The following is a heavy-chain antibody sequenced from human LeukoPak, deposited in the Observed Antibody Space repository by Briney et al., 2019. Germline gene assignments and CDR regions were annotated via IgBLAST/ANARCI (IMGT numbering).Heavy chain of an antibody. CDR3: ARSAPSQYYYDSSGNYYYYMDV. CDR2: IYPGDSDT. Sequence: GESLKISCKGSGYSFTSYWIGWVRQMPGKGLEWMGIIYPGDSDTRYSPSFQGQVTISADKSISTAYLQWSSLKASDTAMYYCARSAPSQYYYDSSGNYYYYMDVWGKGTTVTVSS. V-gene: IGHV5-51*01. J-gene: IGHJ6*03. CDR1: GYSFTSYW. D-gene: IGHD3-22*01.